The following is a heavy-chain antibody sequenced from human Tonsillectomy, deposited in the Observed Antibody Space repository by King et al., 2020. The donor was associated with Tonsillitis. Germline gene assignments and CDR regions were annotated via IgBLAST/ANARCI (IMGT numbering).Heavy chain of an antibody. D-gene: IGHD2-2*01. Sequence: VQLVESGGGVVQPGGSLRLSCAASGFTCSTYGMHWVRQAPGKGLEWVAFIPYDGSNKYYADYAKGRFTISRDNSKNTLYLQMNSLRAEDTAMYYCAKDEGGCSSTSWPHDPHYDYYYGMDVWGQGTTVTVSS. CDR2: IPYDGSNK. V-gene: IGHV3-30*02. CDR3: AKDEGGCSSTSWPHDPHYDYYYGMDV. CDR1: GFTCSTYG. J-gene: IGHJ6*02.